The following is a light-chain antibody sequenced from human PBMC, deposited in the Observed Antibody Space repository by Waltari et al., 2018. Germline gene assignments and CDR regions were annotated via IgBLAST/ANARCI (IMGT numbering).Light chain of an antibody. CDR1: QGISSY. CDR2: YAS. J-gene: IGKJ3*01. Sequence: IQLTQSPSSLSASIGDRVTLTCRASQGISSYLAWYQQQPRKAPKLLIYYASTLQTGVPSRFSGSGSGTDFTLTISRLQPEDFAIYYCQQIISYPFTFGPGTKV. V-gene: IGKV1-9*01. CDR3: QQIISYPFT.